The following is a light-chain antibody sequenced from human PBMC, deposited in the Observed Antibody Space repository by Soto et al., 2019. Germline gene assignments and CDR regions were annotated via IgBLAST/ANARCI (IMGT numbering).Light chain of an antibody. Sequence: EIVLTQSPATLSLSPGERATLSCRASQSVSRYFAWYHQKTGQAPRLLIYDASNRATGIPARFSSSWSRTDFTITISILDPEDFAFYYWQQRSDWTSTFGGGTKVQIK. V-gene: IGKV3-11*01. CDR3: QQRSDWTST. J-gene: IGKJ4*01. CDR2: DAS. CDR1: QSVSRY.